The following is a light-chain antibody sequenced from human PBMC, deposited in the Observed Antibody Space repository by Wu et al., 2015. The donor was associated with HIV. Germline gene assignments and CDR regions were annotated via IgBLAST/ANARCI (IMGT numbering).Light chain of an antibody. CDR3: QQYDKSPPLT. CDR1: HSVNNNY. V-gene: IGKV3-20*01. Sequence: EIVLTQSPATLSLSPGERATLSCRASHSVNNNYLAWYQQKPGQAPSLLIYGASSRATGIPDRFSGSGSGTDFTLTISRLEPEDFAVYYCQQYDKSPPLTFGGGTKVEIK. J-gene: IGKJ4*01. CDR2: GAS.